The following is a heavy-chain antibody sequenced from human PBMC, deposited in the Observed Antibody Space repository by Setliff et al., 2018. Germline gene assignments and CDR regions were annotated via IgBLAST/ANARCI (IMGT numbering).Heavy chain of an antibody. CDR1: GFTFSSYN. D-gene: IGHD6-13*01. J-gene: IGHJ3*02. CDR3: ASAGHSGSWFPFDAFHI. Sequence: GGSLRLSCAASGFTFSSYNMDWVRQAPGKGLEWVSYINSRSSTIFYADSVKGRFTISRDNAKNSLYLQMNSLRAEDTAVYYCASAGHSGSWFPFDAFHIWGQGTMVTVS. CDR2: INSRSSTI. V-gene: IGHV3-48*01.